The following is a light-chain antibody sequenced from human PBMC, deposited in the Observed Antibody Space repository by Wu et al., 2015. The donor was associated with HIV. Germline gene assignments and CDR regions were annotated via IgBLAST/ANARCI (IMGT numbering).Light chain of an antibody. J-gene: IGKJ4*01. V-gene: IGKV3-20*01. CDR1: QSLSSNY. CDR3: QQYGSSPLT. CDR2: GAS. Sequence: EIVLTQSPGTLSLSPGERATLSCRASQSLSSNYLAWYQQRAGQAPRLLIYGASNRATGIPDRFSGSGSGTDFTLTIRRLEPEDFAVYYCQQYGSSPLTFGGGTKVEIK.